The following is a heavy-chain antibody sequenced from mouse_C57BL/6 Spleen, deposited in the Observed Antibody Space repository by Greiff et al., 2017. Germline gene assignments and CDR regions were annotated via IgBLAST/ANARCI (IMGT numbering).Heavy chain of an antibody. D-gene: IGHD3-1*01. CDR1: GYTFTSYW. CDR3: ARSGGPYAMDY. CDR2: IDPNSGGT. J-gene: IGHJ4*01. V-gene: IGHV1-72*01. Sequence: QVQPKQPGAELVKPGASVKLSCKASGYTFTSYWMHWVKQRPGRGLEWIGRIDPNSGGTKYNEKFKSKATLTVDKPSSTAYMQLSSLTSEDSAVYYCARSGGPYAMDYWGQGTSVTVSS.